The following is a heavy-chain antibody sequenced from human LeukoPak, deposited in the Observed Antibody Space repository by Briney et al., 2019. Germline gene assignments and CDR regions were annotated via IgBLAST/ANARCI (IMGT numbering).Heavy chain of an antibody. CDR1: GGSISSSDYY. Sequence: SETLSLTCTVSGGSISSSDYYWGWIRQPPGKGLEWIGSIYFGGSTYYNPSLKSRVTISVDTSMNQFSLKLSFVTTADTAVYYCARALGYCSGGSCTKGYNWFDPWGQGTLVTVSS. J-gene: IGHJ5*02. CDR3: ARALGYCSGGSCTKGYNWFDP. V-gene: IGHV4-39*01. CDR2: IYFGGST. D-gene: IGHD2-15*01.